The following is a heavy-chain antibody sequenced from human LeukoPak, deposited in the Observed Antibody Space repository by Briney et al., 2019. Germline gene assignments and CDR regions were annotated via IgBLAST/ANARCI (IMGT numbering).Heavy chain of an antibody. Sequence: GASLRLSCAASGFIFSNYAMSWVSQPPGKGLEGVSAIRGRDGGTYYADSVKGRFTFSRDDPKNTLYLQMNTLRVEDTAVYYCAKWGDYDILTGYYVSDYWGHGTLVTVSS. V-gene: IGHV3-23*01. CDR3: AKWGDYDILTGYYVSDY. J-gene: IGHJ4*01. D-gene: IGHD3-9*01. CDR1: GFIFSNYA. CDR2: IRGRDGGT.